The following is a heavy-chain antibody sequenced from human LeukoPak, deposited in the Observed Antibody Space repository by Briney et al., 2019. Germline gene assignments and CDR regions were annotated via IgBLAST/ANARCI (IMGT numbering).Heavy chain of an antibody. V-gene: IGHV1-69*04. CDR3: ASLHRDFDY. J-gene: IGHJ4*02. CDR2: IIPILGLA. CDR1: GGTFSSYA. D-gene: IGHD3-10*01. Sequence: SVKVSCRASGGTFSSYAISWVRQAPGQGLEWMGRIIPILGLANYAQKFQGRVTITADKSTSTAYMELSSLRSEDTAVYYCASLHRDFDYWGQGTLVTVSS.